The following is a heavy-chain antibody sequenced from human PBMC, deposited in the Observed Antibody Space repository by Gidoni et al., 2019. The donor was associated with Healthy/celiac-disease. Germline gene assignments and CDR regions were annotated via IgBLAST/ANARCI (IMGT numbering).Heavy chain of an antibody. Sequence: EVQLVESGGGLVQPGGSLRLSCAASGFTFSSYWMSWVRQAPGKGLEWVANIKQDGSEKYYVDSVKGRFTISRDNAKNSLYLQMNSLRAEDTAVYYCARAYYDFWSGYKPPDYWGQGTLVTVSS. CDR3: ARAYYDFWSGYKPPDY. J-gene: IGHJ4*02. CDR1: GFTFSSYW. D-gene: IGHD3-3*01. CDR2: IKQDGSEK. V-gene: IGHV3-7*03.